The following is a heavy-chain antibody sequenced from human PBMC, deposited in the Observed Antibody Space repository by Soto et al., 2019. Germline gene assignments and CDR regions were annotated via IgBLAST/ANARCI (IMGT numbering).Heavy chain of an antibody. V-gene: IGHV6-1*01. J-gene: IGHJ3*02. Sequence: SQTLSLTCAISGDSVSSNSAAWNWIRQTPSRGLEWLGRTYYRSKWYNDYAVSVKSRITINPDTSKNQFSLQLNSVTPGDTAVYYCARDRQLERPRSDAFDIWGQGTMVTVSS. CDR2: TYYRSKWYN. CDR1: GDSVSSNSAA. CDR3: ARDRQLERPRSDAFDI. D-gene: IGHD1-1*01.